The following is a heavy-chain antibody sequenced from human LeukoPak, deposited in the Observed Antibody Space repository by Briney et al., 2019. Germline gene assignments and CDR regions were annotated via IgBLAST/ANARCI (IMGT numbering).Heavy chain of an antibody. D-gene: IGHD5-18*01. V-gene: IGHV4-34*01. CDR1: GFTFSSYA. CDR3: AREEEGYSYGYDY. Sequence: GALRLSCAASGFTFSSYAMSWIRQPPGKGLEWIGEINHSGSTNYNPSLKSRVTISVDTSKNRFSLKLSSVTAADTAVYYCAREEEGYSYGYDYWGQGTLVTVSS. CDR2: INHSGST. J-gene: IGHJ4*02.